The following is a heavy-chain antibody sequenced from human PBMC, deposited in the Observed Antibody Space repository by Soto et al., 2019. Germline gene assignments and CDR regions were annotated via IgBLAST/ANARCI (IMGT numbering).Heavy chain of an antibody. CDR3: ASKSELFYYYGMDV. D-gene: IGHD1-26*01. V-gene: IGHV1-18*04. Sequence: GASVKVSCKASGYTFTSYGISWVRQAPGQGLEWMGWISAYNGNTNYAQKLQGRVTMTTDTSTSTAYMELRSLRSDDTAVYYCASKSELFYYYGMDVWGQGTTVTVS. J-gene: IGHJ6*02. CDR1: GYTFTSYG. CDR2: ISAYNGNT.